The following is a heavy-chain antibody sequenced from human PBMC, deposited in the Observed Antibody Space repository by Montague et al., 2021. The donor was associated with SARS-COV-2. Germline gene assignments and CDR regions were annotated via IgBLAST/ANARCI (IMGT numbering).Heavy chain of an antibody. V-gene: IGHV4-59*01. D-gene: IGHD2-8*01. CDR2: IYYSGST. J-gene: IGHJ6*02. CDR1: GGSISGYY. CDR3: ARLLRSCTNGVCRTYYYYAMDV. Sequence: SETLSLTCTVSGGSISGYYWSWIRQPPGKGLEWIGYIYYSGSTKYNPXLESRVTVSVDRSKNQVSLKLSSVTAADTAVYYCARLLRSCTNGVCRTYYYYAMDVWGQGTTSPSP.